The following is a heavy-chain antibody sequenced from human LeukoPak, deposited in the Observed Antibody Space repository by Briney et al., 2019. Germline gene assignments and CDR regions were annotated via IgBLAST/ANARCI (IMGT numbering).Heavy chain of an antibody. Sequence: NPGGSLRLSXAASGCGFTAAWMSWVRQPPGKGPERVGRSKSRGGGETTDYAAPVTGRIAISRDDSQNTLYLQINGLKIEDTGVYYCAWQTKYDFWRMDYWGLGTLVTVSS. V-gene: IGHV3-15*01. D-gene: IGHD3-3*01. J-gene: IGHJ4*02. CDR2: SKSRGGGETT. CDR1: GCGFTAAW. CDR3: AWQTKYDFWRMDY.